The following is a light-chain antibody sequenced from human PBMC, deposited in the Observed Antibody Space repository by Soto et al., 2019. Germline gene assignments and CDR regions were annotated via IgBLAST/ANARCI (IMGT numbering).Light chain of an antibody. CDR2: GAS. J-gene: IGKJ5*01. V-gene: IGKV3-20*01. CDR3: QQYGSSPST. CDR1: QSVSSSY. Sequence: EIVLTQSPGTLSLSPGERATLSCRASQSVSSSYLAWYKQNPGQAPRLLIYGASRRATGIPDRFSGSGSGTDFTLTIIRLEPEDFAVYYCQQYGSSPSTFGQGTRLEIK.